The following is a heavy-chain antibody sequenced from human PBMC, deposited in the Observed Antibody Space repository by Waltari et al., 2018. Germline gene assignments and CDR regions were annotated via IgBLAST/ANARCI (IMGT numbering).Heavy chain of an antibody. Sequence: QLPLQESGPGLVKPSETLSLTCTVSGGSISSSRYYRGWRRQPPGKGLEWIGSIYYSGSTYYNPSLKSLVTIAVDTSKNQFSLKLSSVTAADTAVYYCARSLWGVVTAIPDYWGQGTLVTVSS. CDR1: GGSISSSRYY. CDR2: IYYSGST. D-gene: IGHD2-21*02. J-gene: IGHJ4*02. V-gene: IGHV4-39*07. CDR3: ARSLWGVVTAIPDY.